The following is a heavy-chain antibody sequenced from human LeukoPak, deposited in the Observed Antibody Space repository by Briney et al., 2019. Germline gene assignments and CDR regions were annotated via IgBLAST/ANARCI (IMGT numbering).Heavy chain of an antibody. D-gene: IGHD6-19*01. Sequence: GGSLRLSCAASGFTFSSYSMNWVRQAPGKGLEWVSYISSSSSTIYYADSVKGRFTISRHNAKNSLYLQMNSLRAEDTAVYYCARVPTTPMPVAGTIDGWGQGTLVTVSS. J-gene: IGHJ4*02. V-gene: IGHV3-48*01. CDR3: ARVPTTPMPVAGTIDG. CDR2: ISSSSSTI. CDR1: GFTFSSYS.